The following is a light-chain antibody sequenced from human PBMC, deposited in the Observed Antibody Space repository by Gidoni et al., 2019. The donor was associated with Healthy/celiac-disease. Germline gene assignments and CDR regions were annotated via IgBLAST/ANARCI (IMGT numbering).Light chain of an antibody. CDR3: QQYGSSPLT. CDR2: GAS. J-gene: IGKJ4*01. V-gene: IGKV3-20*01. Sequence: EIVLTQSPGTLSLSPGERATLSCRASQSVSSSYLAWYQQKPGQAPRLIIYGASSRATGIPDRFSGRGSGTDFTLTISRLEPEDFAVYYCQQYGSSPLTFGGXTKVEIK. CDR1: QSVSSSY.